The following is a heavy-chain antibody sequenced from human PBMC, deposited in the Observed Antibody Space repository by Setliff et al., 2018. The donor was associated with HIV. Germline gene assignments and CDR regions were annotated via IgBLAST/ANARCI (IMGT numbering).Heavy chain of an antibody. Sequence: SETLSLTCSVSGGPISSSTYFWDWIRQPPGKGLEWIGSIYYSGTTKYNPSLESRVIISIDKSKKHFSLRLSAVTAADTAVYYCAASVADYGKGGGMGYWGQGTLVTVSS. CDR3: AASVADYGKGGGMGY. CDR1: GGPISSSTYF. J-gene: IGHJ4*02. D-gene: IGHD3-10*01. V-gene: IGHV4-39*07. CDR2: IYYSGTT.